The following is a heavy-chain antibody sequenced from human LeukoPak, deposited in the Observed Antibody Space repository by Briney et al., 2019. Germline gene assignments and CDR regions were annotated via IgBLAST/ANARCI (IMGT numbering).Heavy chain of an antibody. D-gene: IGHD4-17*01. V-gene: IGHV3-9*01. CDR2: ISWNSGTI. Sequence: GGSLRLSCAASGLTFDDYAMHWVRQAPGKGLEWVSGISWNSGTIGYADSVKGQFTTSRDNAKNSLYLQMNSLRAEDTALYYCAGGNYGDYWYFDLWGRGTLVTVSS. CDR3: AGGNYGDYWYFDL. J-gene: IGHJ2*01. CDR1: GLTFDDYA.